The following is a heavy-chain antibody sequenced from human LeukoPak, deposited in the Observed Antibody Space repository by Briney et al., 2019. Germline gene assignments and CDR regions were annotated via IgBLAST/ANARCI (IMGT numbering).Heavy chain of an antibody. J-gene: IGHJ6*03. CDR3: ASAAVAPRCMDV. D-gene: IGHD6-19*01. CDR1: GFTFSSYG. CDR2: ISYDGSNK. Sequence: GGSLRLSCAAPGFTFSSYGMHWVRQAPGKGLEWVAVISYDGSNKYYADSVKGRFTISRDNSKNTLYLQMNSLRAEDTAVYYCASAAVAPRCMDVWGKGTTVTVSS. V-gene: IGHV3-30*03.